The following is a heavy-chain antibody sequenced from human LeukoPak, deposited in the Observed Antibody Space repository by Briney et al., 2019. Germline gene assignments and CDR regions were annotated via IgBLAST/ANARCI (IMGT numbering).Heavy chain of an antibody. D-gene: IGHD6-13*01. Sequence: AGGSLRLSCAASGFTFSNYWMHWVRQAPGKGPVWVSRLKSDGSSTRFADSVQGRFTISRDNGKNTVYLQMNSLRAEDTAVYYCARGGDTSNWYPGYFDYWGQGALVTVSS. V-gene: IGHV3-74*01. CDR1: GFTFSNYW. CDR2: LKSDGSST. J-gene: IGHJ4*02. CDR3: ARGGDTSNWYPGYFDY.